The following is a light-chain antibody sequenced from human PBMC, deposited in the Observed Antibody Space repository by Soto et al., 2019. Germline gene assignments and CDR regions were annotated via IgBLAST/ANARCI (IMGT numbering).Light chain of an antibody. Sequence: QSVLTQPRSVSGSPGQSVTISCTGTSSDVGGYNYVSWYQQHPNKAPKLMIYDVTKRPSGVPDRFSGSKSGNTASLTISGLQAEDEADYYCCSSASSDTYVFGTGNKVTVL. CDR2: DVT. CDR1: SSDVGGYNY. CDR3: CSSASSDTYV. J-gene: IGLJ1*01. V-gene: IGLV2-11*01.